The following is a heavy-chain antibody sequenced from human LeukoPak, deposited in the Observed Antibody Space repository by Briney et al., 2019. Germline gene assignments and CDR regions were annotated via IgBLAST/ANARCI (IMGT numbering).Heavy chain of an antibody. D-gene: IGHD6-13*01. Sequence: ASVKVSCKASGYTFTSYGISWVRQAPGQGLEWMGWISAYNGNTNYAQKLQGRVTMTTDTSTSTAYMELRSLRSDDTAVYYCARGPALSSSYVDYYYYGMDVWGQGTTVTVSS. J-gene: IGHJ6*02. CDR1: GYTFTSYG. CDR2: ISAYNGNT. V-gene: IGHV1-18*01. CDR3: ARGPALSSSYVDYYYYGMDV.